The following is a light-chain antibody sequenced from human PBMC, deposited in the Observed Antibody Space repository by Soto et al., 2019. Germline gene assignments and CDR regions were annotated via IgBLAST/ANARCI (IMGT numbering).Light chain of an antibody. V-gene: IGLV2-8*01. CDR3: SSSAGSSNV. CDR2: EVN. Sequence: QSAPTPPASASRTPGQSVAISRTATSSDVGGCHYLSWYQQHPGKSPKLMIYEVNKRPSGVPDRFSGSNSGNTASLTVYGLPAEDEAHDYCSSSAGSSNVFGSGTKVTV. J-gene: IGLJ1*01. CDR1: SSDVGGCHY.